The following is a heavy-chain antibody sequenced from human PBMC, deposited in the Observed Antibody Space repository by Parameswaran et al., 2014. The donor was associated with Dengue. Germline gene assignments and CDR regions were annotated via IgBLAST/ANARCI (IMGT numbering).Heavy chain of an antibody. Sequence: WIRQPPGKGLEWVAVISPDGSIKYYGNSVKGRFTIFRDNYKNTLYLQMYSLRAEDTAVYYCAKDRARCFDGVCYSGGFDPWGQGTQVTVSS. CDR3: AKDRARCFDGVCYSGGFDP. D-gene: IGHD2-8*01. CDR2: ISPDGSIK. V-gene: IGHV3-30*18. J-gene: IGHJ5*02.